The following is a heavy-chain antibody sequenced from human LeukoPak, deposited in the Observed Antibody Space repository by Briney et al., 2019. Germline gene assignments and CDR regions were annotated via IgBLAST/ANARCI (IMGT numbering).Heavy chain of an antibody. D-gene: IGHD6-19*01. Sequence: NPGGSLRLSCAASGFTFSDYYMSWIRQAPGKGLEWVSYISSSSLYTNYADSVKGRFTISRDNAKNSLYLQMNSLRAEDTAVYYCARLRAGNYFDYWDQGTLVTVSS. CDR2: ISSSSLYT. CDR3: ARLRAGNYFDY. V-gene: IGHV3-11*06. CDR1: GFTFSDYY. J-gene: IGHJ4*02.